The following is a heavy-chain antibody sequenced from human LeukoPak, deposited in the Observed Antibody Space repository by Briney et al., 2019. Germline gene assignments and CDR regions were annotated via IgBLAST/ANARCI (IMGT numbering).Heavy chain of an antibody. CDR2: ISWDGGST. V-gene: IGHV3-43D*03. D-gene: IGHD6-13*01. CDR1: GFTFDDYA. CDR3: ARESSPYYYGMDV. Sequence: HSGGSLRLSCAGSGFTFDDYAMHWVRQAPGKGLEWVSLISWDGGSTYYADSVKGRFTISRDNSKNSLYLQMDSLRAEDTAVYYCARESSPYYYGMDVWRQGTTVTVSS. J-gene: IGHJ6*02.